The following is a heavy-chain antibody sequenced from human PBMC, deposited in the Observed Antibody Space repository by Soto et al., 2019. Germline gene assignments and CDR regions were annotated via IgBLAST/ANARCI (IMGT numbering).Heavy chain of an antibody. CDR2: ISGRGTTT. D-gene: IGHD4-17*01. CDR3: AKSLYGGNDY. J-gene: IGHJ4*02. Sequence: EVQLLESGGGLVQPGGSLRLSCAASGFSFSVYAMIWVRQAPGKGLESVSSISGRGTTTSYADSVKGRFTISRDNSKNTLYLKMNSLRVEDTAVYYCAKSLYGGNDYGGQGTLVTVSP. CDR1: GFSFSVYA. V-gene: IGHV3-23*01.